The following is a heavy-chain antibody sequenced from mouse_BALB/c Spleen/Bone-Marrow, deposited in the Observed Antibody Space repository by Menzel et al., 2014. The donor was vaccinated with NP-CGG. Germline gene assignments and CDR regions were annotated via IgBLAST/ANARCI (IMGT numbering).Heavy chain of an antibody. CDR1: GYSFSDYY. CDR3: ARYGSYVGGTMDY. D-gene: IGHD1-1*02. J-gene: IGHJ4*01. V-gene: IGHV1-22*01. Sequence: EVQLEESGPDLVKPGASVKISCNASGYSFSDYYMHWVKQSHGKSLEWIGCVNPNNGGTSYNQKFKGKNILNVEKSSSTAYMELRSLASEEYAVYYCARYGSYVGGTMDYWGQGTSVTVSS. CDR2: VNPNNGGT.